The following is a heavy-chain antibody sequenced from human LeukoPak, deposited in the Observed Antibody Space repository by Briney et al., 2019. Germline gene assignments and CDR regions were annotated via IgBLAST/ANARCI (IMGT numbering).Heavy chain of an antibody. CDR1: GDSIRSGDNY. CDR2: IYYTGST. J-gene: IGHJ4*02. V-gene: IGHV4-30-4*01. D-gene: IGHD3-22*01. Sequence: SETLSLTCSVSGDSIRSGDNYWSWVRQPPGKDLEWIGYIYYTGSTSYNPSPQSRVIMSVDTSKNQFSLKLTSVTVTDTAVYFCARGSYYYDSTGHYFDYWGPGTLVTVSS. CDR3: ARGSYYYDSTGHYFDY.